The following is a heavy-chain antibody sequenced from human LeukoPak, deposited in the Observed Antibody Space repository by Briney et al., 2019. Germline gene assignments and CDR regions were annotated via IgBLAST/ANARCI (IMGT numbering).Heavy chain of an antibody. J-gene: IGHJ4*02. CDR1: GFTFSSYG. CDR3: ANHRWLQSIY. V-gene: IGHV3-23*01. Sequence: GGSLRLSCAASGFTFSSYGMSWVRQAPGKGLEWVSAISGSGGSTYYADSVKGRFTISRDNSKNTLYLQMSSLRAEDTAVYYCANHRWLQSIYWGQGTLVTVSS. CDR2: ISGSGGST. D-gene: IGHD5-24*01.